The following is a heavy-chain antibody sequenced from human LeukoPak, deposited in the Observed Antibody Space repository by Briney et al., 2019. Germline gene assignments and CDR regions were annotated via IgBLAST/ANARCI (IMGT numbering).Heavy chain of an antibody. CDR2: ISSSSSYI. CDR3: AKYYYGSGSEDWFDP. CDR1: GFTFGSYS. Sequence: GGSLRLSCAASGFTFGSYSMNWVRQAPGKGLEWVSSISSSSSYIYYADSVKGRFTISRDNAKNSLYLQMNSLRAEDTAVYYCAKYYYGSGSEDWFDPWGQGTLVTVSS. V-gene: IGHV3-21*04. D-gene: IGHD3-10*01. J-gene: IGHJ5*02.